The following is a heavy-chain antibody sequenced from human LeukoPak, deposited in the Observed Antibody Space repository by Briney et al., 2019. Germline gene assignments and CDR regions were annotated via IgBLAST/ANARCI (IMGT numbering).Heavy chain of an antibody. D-gene: IGHD5/OR15-5a*01. CDR1: GYTFTGYY. V-gene: IGHV1-2*02. J-gene: IGHJ5*02. Sequence: ASVKVSCKASGYTFTGYYMHWVRQAPGQGLEWMGWINPNSGGTNYAQKFQGRVTMTRDTSVITAYMELSRPRSDDTAVYYCAREGPLRLPYFDPWGQGTLVIVSS. CDR3: AREGPLRLPYFDP. CDR2: INPNSGGT.